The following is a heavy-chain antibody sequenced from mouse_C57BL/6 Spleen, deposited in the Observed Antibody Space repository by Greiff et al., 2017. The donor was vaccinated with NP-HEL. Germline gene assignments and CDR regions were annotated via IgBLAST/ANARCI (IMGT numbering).Heavy chain of an antibody. CDR1: GYTFTSYW. Sequence: QVQLQQPGAELVKPGASVKMSCKASGYTFTSYWITWVKQRPGQGLEWIGDIYPGSGSTNYNEKFKSKATLTVDTSSSTAYMQLSSLTSEASAVKYCARRDGARAMDYWGQGTSVTVSS. D-gene: IGHD2-3*01. CDR3: ARRDGARAMDY. J-gene: IGHJ4*01. CDR2: IYPGSGST. V-gene: IGHV1-55*01.